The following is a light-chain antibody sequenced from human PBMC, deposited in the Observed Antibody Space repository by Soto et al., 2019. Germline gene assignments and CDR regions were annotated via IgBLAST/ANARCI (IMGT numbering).Light chain of an antibody. CDR1: QSVGTSW. CDR2: RTS. J-gene: IGKJ1*01. Sequence: EIVLTQSPGTLSLSPGERVTLSCRASQSVGTSWLAWYQQKPGQSPRLLIYRTSSRATGIPDRFSGSGSETDFALTISRLEPEDSAVYYCQQYASSQWTFGQGTKVEIK. V-gene: IGKV3-20*01. CDR3: QQYASSQWT.